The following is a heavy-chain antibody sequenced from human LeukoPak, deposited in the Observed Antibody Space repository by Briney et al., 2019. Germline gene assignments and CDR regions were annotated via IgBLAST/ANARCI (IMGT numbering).Heavy chain of an antibody. D-gene: IGHD1-1*01. Sequence: PGGSLRLSCAASGFTFSNYGIHWVRQAPGKGLEWVAVISYDGNNKYYADSVKGRFTISRDNSRNTLYLQMNSLRAEDTAVYYCVKGLVQTTMSYSVDYWGQGALVTVSS. CDR1: GFTFSNYG. J-gene: IGHJ4*02. V-gene: IGHV3-30*18. CDR3: VKGLVQTTMSYSVDY. CDR2: ISYDGNNK.